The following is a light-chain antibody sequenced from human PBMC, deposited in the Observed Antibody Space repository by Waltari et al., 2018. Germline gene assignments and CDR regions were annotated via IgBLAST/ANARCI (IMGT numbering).Light chain of an antibody. J-gene: IGLJ3*02. CDR2: DVT. CDR1: STAVCDYNY. V-gene: IGLV2-14*03. CDR3: CSYAGRSTWV. Sequence: QSALTQPAPVSGSPGPSLTLPCTGASTAVCDYNYVFWYQQIPGKAPKVIIYDVTKRPSGVSNRFSGSKSGNSASLSISGLQAEDEAHYYCCSYAGRSTWVFGGGTKVTVL.